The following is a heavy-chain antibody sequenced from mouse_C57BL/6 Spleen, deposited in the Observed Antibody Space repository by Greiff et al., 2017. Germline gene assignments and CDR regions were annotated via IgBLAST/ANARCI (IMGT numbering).Heavy chain of an antibody. V-gene: IGHV5-4*01. CDR3: ARDQGWLLRGFAY. CDR1: GFTFSSYA. D-gene: IGHD2-3*01. CDR2: ISDGGSYT. Sequence: EVHLVESGGGLVKPGGSLKLSCAASGFTFSSYAMSWVRQTPEKRLEWVATISDGGSYTYYPANVKGRLTISRDNAKNNLYLQMSQLKSEDTAIYYCARDQGWLLRGFAYWGQVTLVTVSA. J-gene: IGHJ3*01.